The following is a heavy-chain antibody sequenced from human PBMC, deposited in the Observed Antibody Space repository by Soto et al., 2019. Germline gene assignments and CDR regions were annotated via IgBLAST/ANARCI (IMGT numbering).Heavy chain of an antibody. Sequence: GESLKISCKGSGYSFTSYWIGWVRQMPGKGLEWMGIIYPGDSDTRYSPSFQGQVTISADKSISTAYLQWSSLKASDTAMYYCVRLTVTTGYYYYGMDVWAKGNTVTVSS. CDR2: IYPGDSDT. D-gene: IGHD4-17*01. CDR3: VRLTVTTGYYYYGMDV. J-gene: IGHJ6*04. V-gene: IGHV5-51*01. CDR1: GYSFTSYW.